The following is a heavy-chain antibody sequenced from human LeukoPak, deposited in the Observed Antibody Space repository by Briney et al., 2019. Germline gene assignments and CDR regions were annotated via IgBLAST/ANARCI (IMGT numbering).Heavy chain of an antibody. V-gene: IGHV4-61*01. J-gene: IGHJ3*02. CDR2: IYYSGST. D-gene: IGHD1-26*01. CDR3: ARRLRKTTNAFDI. CDR1: GGSISSGRHS. Sequence: SETLSLTCTVSGGSISSGRHSWGWIRQPPGKGPEWIGYIYYSGSTNYNPSLKSRVTISVDTSKNQFSLKLSSVTAADTAVYYCARRLRKTTNAFDIWGQGTMVTVSS.